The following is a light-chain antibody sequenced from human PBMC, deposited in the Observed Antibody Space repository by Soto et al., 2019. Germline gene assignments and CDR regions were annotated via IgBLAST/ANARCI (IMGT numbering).Light chain of an antibody. J-gene: IGKJ1*01. CDR1: QSVSTN. V-gene: IGKV3-20*01. CDR2: GAS. CDR3: QQYGSSPRT. Sequence: IVMTQSPATLSVSPGEGATLSCRAIQSVSTNLAWYQQKPGQPPRLLIYGASSRATGIPDRFSGSGSGTDFTLTISRLEPEDFAVYYCQQYGSSPRTFGQGTKVDIK.